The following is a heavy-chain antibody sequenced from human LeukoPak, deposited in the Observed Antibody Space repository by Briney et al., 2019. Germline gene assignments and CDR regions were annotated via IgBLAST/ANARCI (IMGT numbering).Heavy chain of an antibody. V-gene: IGHV3-30*03. CDR2: ISYEGDST. Sequence: GGSLRLSCAASGFMFRIYGMHWVRQAPGKGLEWVALISYEGDSTYYADSVKGRFTISRDNSKDMLYLQMNSLRAEDTAVYYCARHYGDYGLTWRCHPWGQGTLVTVSA. J-gene: IGHJ5*02. D-gene: IGHD4-17*01. CDR1: GFMFRIYG. CDR3: ARHYGDYGLTWRCHP.